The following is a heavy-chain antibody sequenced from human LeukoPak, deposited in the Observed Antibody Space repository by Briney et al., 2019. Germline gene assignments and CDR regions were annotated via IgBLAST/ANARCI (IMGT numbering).Heavy chain of an antibody. CDR2: ISYSGST. V-gene: IGHV4-39*01. J-gene: IGHJ5*02. CDR3: ASFGDYLSCFDP. Sequence: SETLSLTCTVSGGSISSNIYYWGWIRQPPGKGLEWIGSISYSGSTYYNPSLKSRVTISVDTSKNQFCLKLSSVTAADPAVYCCASFGDYLSCFDPWGQGTLVTVSS. CDR1: GGSISSNIYY. D-gene: IGHD4-17*01.